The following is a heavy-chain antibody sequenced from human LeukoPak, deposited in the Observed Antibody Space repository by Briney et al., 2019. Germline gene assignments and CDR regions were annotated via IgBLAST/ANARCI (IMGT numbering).Heavy chain of an antibody. Sequence: SSETLSLTCTVSGGSISSGSYYWSWIRQPAGKGLEWIGRIYTSGSTNYNPSLKSRVTISVDTSKNQFSLKLSSVTAADTAVYYCASRIYGDYTYDYWGQGTLVTVSS. V-gene: IGHV4-61*02. CDR3: ASRIYGDYTYDY. J-gene: IGHJ4*02. CDR2: IYTSGST. D-gene: IGHD4-17*01. CDR1: GGSISSGSYY.